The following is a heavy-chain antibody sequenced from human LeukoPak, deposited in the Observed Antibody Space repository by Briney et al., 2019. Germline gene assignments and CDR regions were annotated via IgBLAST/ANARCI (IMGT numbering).Heavy chain of an antibody. CDR2: INHSGST. J-gene: IGHJ4*02. D-gene: IGHD3-3*01. CDR1: GGSFSGYY. V-gene: IGHV4-34*01. CDR3: AGLPYYDFWSGYYTGRDY. Sequence: SETLSLTCAVYGGSFSGYYWSWIRQPPGKGLEWIGEINHSGSTNYNPSLKSRVTISVDTSKNQFSLKLSSVTAADTAVYYCAGLPYYDFWSGYYTGRDYWGLGTLVTVSS.